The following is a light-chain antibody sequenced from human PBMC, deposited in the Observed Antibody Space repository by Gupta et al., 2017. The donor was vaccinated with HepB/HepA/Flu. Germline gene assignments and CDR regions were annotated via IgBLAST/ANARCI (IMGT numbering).Light chain of an antibody. CDR3: NSRDSSGNHYV. V-gene: IGLV3-19*01. Sequence: SSEVTQDPAVSVALGQTVTITCQGDSLGSHYASWYQQKPGQAPVLVTYGKNNRPSGIPDRFSGSSSGTTASLTITGAQAEDEADYYCNSRDSSGNHYVFGTGTKVTVL. J-gene: IGLJ1*01. CDR2: GKN. CDR1: SLGSHY.